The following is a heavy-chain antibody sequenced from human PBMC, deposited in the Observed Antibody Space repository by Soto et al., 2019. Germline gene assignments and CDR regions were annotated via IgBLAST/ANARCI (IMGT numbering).Heavy chain of an antibody. CDR3: ATQTGLYYYGLDV. Sequence: KPSETLSLTCTVSGGSINAFFWSWVRQPPGKGLESIGYIFYSGSTNYNPSLKSRVTISLDTSKTQFPLNLTSVTAADTAVYYCATQTGLYYYGLDVWGQGTMVTVS. J-gene: IGHJ6*02. CDR2: IFYSGST. CDR1: GGSINAFF. V-gene: IGHV4-59*01.